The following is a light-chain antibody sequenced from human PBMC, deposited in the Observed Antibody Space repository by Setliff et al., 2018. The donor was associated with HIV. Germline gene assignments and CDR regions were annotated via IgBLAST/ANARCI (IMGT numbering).Light chain of an antibody. CDR3: LQHNSYPYT. CDR2: AAS. V-gene: IGKV1-17*01. J-gene: IGKJ2*01. Sequence: DIQMTQSPSSLSASVGDRVTITCRASQGIRDGLGWYQQKPGKAPKRLIYAASTLQSGVPSRFSGSGSGTEFTLTISSLQPEDFATYYCLQHNSYPYTVGQGTK. CDR1: QGIRDG.